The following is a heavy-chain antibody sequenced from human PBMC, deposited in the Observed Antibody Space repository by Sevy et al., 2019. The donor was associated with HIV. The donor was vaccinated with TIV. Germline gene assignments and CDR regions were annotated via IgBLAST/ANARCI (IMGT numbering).Heavy chain of an antibody. Sequence: GGSLRLSCAASGFTFSDYYMSWIRLAPGKGLEWVSCRSSSGSTRDYADSLKGRFTIFRVNAKNSLYLQMNSLRAEVKAVYYCARDTWNEYYFDFWGQGTLVTVSS. CDR2: RSSSGSTR. D-gene: IGHD1-1*01. V-gene: IGHV3-11*01. J-gene: IGHJ4*02. CDR1: GFTFSDYY. CDR3: ARDTWNEYYFDF.